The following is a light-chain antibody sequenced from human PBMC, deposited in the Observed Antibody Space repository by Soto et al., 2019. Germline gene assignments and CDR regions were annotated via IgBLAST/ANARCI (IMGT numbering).Light chain of an antibody. CDR1: SRDVRGYNF. CDR2: DVT. J-gene: IGLJ2*01. V-gene: IGLV2-11*01. CDR3: CSYAGSFSWV. Sequence: QPVLTQPRSVSGSPGQSITISCTGSSRDVRGYNFVSWYQQHPGEAPKLILYDVTTRPSGVPDRISGSKSGSTAYLTISGLQAEDEADYYCCSYAGSFSWVFGGGTKLTVL.